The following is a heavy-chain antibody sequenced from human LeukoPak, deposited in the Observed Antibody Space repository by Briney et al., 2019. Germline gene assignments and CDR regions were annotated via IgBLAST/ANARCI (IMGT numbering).Heavy chain of an antibody. V-gene: IGHV3-13*01. Sequence: PGGSLRLSCAASGFTLRGYDLHWVRHAPGKGLEGVAAISNADDTYYSGSVKGRFIISREDAKNSWYLQMNSMTAGDTAVYYCAREVVDTVNGGWYLDLWGRGTLVRVSS. CDR2: ISNADDT. CDR1: GFTLRGYD. D-gene: IGHD5-18*01. J-gene: IGHJ2*01. CDR3: AREVVDTVNGGWYLDL.